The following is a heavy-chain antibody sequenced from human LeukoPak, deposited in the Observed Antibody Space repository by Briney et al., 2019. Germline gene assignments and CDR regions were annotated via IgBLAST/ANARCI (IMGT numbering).Heavy chain of an antibody. CDR3: ARHKSPYGDYEI. Sequence: SETLSLTCTVSGGSISSYYWSWIRQPPGKGLDWIGYIYYSGSTNYNPSLKSRVTISFDTSKNRFSLKLSSVTAADTAVYYCARHKSPYGDYEIWGQGTLVTVSS. J-gene: IGHJ4*02. CDR2: IYYSGST. D-gene: IGHD4-17*01. V-gene: IGHV4-59*08. CDR1: GGSISSYY.